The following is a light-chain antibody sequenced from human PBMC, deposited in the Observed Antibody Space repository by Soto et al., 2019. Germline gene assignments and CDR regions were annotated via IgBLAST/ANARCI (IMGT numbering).Light chain of an antibody. Sequence: DIQMTQSPSTLPASVGDRVTITCRASQSISSWLAWYQQKPGKAPKLLIYDASSLESGVPSRFSGSGSGTEFPLTISSLQPDDFATYYCQQYNSYSPTFGQGTKLEIK. V-gene: IGKV1-5*01. J-gene: IGKJ2*01. CDR1: QSISSW. CDR2: DAS. CDR3: QQYNSYSPT.